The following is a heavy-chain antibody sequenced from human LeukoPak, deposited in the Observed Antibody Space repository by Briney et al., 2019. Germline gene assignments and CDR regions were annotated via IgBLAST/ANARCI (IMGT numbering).Heavy chain of an antibody. CDR3: ARLKGPRFGELRNELDY. CDR2: INHSGST. V-gene: IGHV4-34*01. Sequence: PSETLSLTCAVYGGSFSGYHWSWIRQPPGKGLEWIGEINHSGSTNYNPSLKSRVTISVDTSKNQFSLKLSSVTAADTAVYYCARLKGPRFGELRNELDYWGQGTLVTVSS. CDR1: GGSFSGYH. J-gene: IGHJ4*02. D-gene: IGHD3-10*01.